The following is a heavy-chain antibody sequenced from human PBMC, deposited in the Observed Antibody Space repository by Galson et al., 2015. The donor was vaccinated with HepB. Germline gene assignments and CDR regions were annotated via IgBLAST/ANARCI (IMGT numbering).Heavy chain of an antibody. Sequence: SLRLSCAASGFTFRRYWMSWVRQAPGKGLEWVANIKQDGSEKYYVDSVKGRFTISRDNAKNSLYMQMSSLRAEDTAVYYCARDYDPFDRPLWYFDLWGRGTLVTVSS. CDR1: GFTFRRYW. CDR2: IKQDGSEK. CDR3: ARDYDPFDRPLWYFDL. J-gene: IGHJ2*01. D-gene: IGHD3-16*01. V-gene: IGHV3-7*01.